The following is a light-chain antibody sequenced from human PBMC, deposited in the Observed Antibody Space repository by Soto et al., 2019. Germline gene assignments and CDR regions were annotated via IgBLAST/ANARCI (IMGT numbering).Light chain of an antibody. CDR1: SGHSSYA. CDR2: LNSDGSH. CDR3: QTWGSGIQV. V-gene: IGLV4-69*01. Sequence: QPVLTQSPSASASLGASVKLTCTLSSGHSSYAIAWHQQQPEKGPRYLMKLNSDGSHSKGDGIPDRFSGSSSGAERYLTISSLQSEDKADYYCQTWGSGIQVFGTGTKLTVL. J-gene: IGLJ1*01.